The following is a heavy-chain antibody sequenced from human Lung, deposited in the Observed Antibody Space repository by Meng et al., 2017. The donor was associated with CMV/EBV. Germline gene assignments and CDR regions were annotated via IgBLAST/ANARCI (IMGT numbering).Heavy chain of an antibody. J-gene: IGHJ5*02. V-gene: IGHV1-69*05. CDR3: AIEDYPQLLYP. CDR2: TIPIFGTA. Sequence: CRASGGTFSSYDMNWVRQAPGQGLEWMGGTIPIFGTATYSKEFQGRITITTDESTSTAYMELSSLRSEDTAMYYCAIEDYPQLLYPWGQGALVTVSS. CDR1: GGTFSSYD. D-gene: IGHD2-2*01.